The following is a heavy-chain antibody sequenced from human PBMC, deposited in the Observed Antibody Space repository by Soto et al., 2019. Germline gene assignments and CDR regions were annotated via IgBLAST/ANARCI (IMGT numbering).Heavy chain of an antibody. CDR2: IIPIFGTA. CDR1: GGTFSSYA. J-gene: IGHJ6*02. Sequence: ASVKVSCKASGGTFSSYAISWVRQAPGQGLEWMGGIIPIFGTANYAQKFQGRVTITADESTSTAYMELSSLRSEDTAVYYCARRGITGTTGHYYYGMDVWGQGTTVTVSS. V-gene: IGHV1-69*13. CDR3: ARRGITGTTGHYYYGMDV. D-gene: IGHD1-7*01.